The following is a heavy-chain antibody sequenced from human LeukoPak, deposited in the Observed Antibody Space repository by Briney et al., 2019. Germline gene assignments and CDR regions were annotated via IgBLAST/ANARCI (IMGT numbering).Heavy chain of an antibody. J-gene: IGHJ6*03. CDR2: IYHSGST. CDR1: GYSISSGYY. V-gene: IGHV4-38-2*02. CDR3: ARVSPDEKNYYYYYMDV. Sequence: SETLSLTCTVSGYSISSGYYWGRIRQPPGKGLEWIGSIYHSGSTYYNPSLKSRVTISVDTSKNQFSLKLSSVTAADTAVYYCARVSPDEKNYYYYYMDVWGKGTTVTVSS.